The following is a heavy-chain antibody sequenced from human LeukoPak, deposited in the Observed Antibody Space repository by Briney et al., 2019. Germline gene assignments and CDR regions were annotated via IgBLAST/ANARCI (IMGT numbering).Heavy chain of an antibody. CDR3: ARASGSYYLSFDY. V-gene: IGHV4-34*01. J-gene: IGHJ4*02. CDR1: GGSFSGYY. Sequence: PSETLSLTCAVYGGSFSGYYWSWIRQPPGKGLEWIGEINHSGSTNCNPSLKSRVTISVDTSKNQFSLKLSSVTAADTAVYYCARASGSYYLSFDYWGQGTLVTVSS. CDR2: INHSGST. D-gene: IGHD3-10*01.